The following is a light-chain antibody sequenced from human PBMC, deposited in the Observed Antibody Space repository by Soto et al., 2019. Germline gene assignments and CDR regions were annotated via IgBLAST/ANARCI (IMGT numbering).Light chain of an antibody. CDR1: QSVSSY. CDR2: DAS. J-gene: IGKJ3*01. Sequence: DIVMTQSPDSLAVSLGERATINCKTSQSVSSYLAWYQQKPGQAPRLLIYDASNRATGIPARFSGSGSGTDFTLTISSLEPEDFAVYYCQQRSNWPPLFTFGPGTKVDIK. CDR3: QQRSNWPPLFT. V-gene: IGKV3-11*01.